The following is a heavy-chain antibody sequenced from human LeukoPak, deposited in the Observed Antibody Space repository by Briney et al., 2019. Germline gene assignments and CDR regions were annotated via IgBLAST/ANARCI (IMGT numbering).Heavy chain of an antibody. CDR3: AGYYYDSSGYEAFDY. D-gene: IGHD3-22*01. V-gene: IGHV1-69*04. CDR1: GGTFSSYA. Sequence: SVKVSCKASGGTFSSYAISWVRQAPGQGLEWMGRIIPILGIANYAQKFQGRVTITADKSTSTAYMELNSLRSEDTAVYYCAGYYYDSSGYEAFDYWGQGTLVTVSS. J-gene: IGHJ4*02. CDR2: IIPILGIA.